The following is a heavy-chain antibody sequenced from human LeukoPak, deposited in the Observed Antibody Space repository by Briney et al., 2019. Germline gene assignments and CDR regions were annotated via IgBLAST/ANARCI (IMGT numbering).Heavy chain of an antibody. J-gene: IGHJ6*04. Sequence: GRSLRLSCAASGFTFSSYAMHWVRQAPGKGLEWVAVISYDGSNKYYADSVKSRFTISRDNSKNTLYLQMNSLRAEDTAVYYCASSYGSGLYYYYGMDVWGKGTTVTVSS. CDR3: ASSYGSGLYYYYGMDV. CDR2: ISYDGSNK. CDR1: GFTFSSYA. D-gene: IGHD3-10*01. V-gene: IGHV3-30*04.